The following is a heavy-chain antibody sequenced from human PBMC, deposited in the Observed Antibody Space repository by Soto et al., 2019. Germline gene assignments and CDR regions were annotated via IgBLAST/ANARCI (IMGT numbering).Heavy chain of an antibody. J-gene: IGHJ4*02. CDR1: GFTFSSYG. V-gene: IGHV3-33*01. D-gene: IGHD3-9*01. CDR3: ARDVLTGYVIDY. Sequence: QVQLVESGEGVVQPGRSLRLSCAASGFTFSSYGMHWVRQAPGKGLEWVAVIRYDGSNTYYADSVKGRFTISRDNSKNTMYLQMNSLRAEDTAMYYCARDVLTGYVIDYWGQGTLVTVSS. CDR2: IRYDGSNT.